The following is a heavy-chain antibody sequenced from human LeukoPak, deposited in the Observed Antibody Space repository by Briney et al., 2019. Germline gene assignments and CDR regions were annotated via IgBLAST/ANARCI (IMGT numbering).Heavy chain of an antibody. Sequence: SETLSLNCTVSGGSISSSSYYWGWIRQPPGKGLEWIGSIYYSGSTYYNPSLKSRVTISVDTSKNQFSLKLSSVTAADTAVYYCARGAPFDGSYYFDYWGQGTLVTVSS. D-gene: IGHD1-26*01. CDR1: GGSISSSSYY. CDR3: ARGAPFDGSYYFDY. V-gene: IGHV4-39*01. CDR2: IYYSGST. J-gene: IGHJ4*02.